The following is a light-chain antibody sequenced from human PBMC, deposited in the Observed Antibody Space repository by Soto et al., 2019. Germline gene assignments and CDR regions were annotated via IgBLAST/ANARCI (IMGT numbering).Light chain of an antibody. J-gene: IGKJ4*01. CDR3: QQYGSSPLT. CDR1: QSVIGSQ. Sequence: EIVLTQSPGTLSLSPGERATLSCRASQSVIGSQLAWNQQKPGQAPSVLIHAASRRATGIPDRFSGSGSGTEFTLTISRLEPEDFAVYYCQQYGSSPLTFGGGTKVEIK. CDR2: AAS. V-gene: IGKV3-20*01.